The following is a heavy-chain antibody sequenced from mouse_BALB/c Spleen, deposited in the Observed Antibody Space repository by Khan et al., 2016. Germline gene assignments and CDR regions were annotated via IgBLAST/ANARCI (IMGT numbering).Heavy chain of an antibody. J-gene: IGHJ3*01. D-gene: IGHD2-14*01. Sequence: EVQLQESGPGLVKPSQSLSLTCTVTGYSITSDYAWNWIRQFPGNKLEWMGYISYSGSTSYNPSLKSRISITRDTSKNQFFLQLNSVTTEDTATYYCARNRNRYERTWFAYWGQGTLVTVSA. V-gene: IGHV3-2*02. CDR3: ARNRNRYERTWFAY. CDR2: ISYSGST. CDR1: GYSITSDYA.